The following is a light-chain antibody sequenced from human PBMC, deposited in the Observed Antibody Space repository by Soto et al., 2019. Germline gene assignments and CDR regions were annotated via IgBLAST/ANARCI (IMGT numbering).Light chain of an antibody. J-gene: IGKJ4*01. CDR1: RSLLHTSYNNNY. Sequence: DIVMTQSPDSLAVSLGERATINCESSRSLLHTSYNNNYLAWYQQKRGQPPRLLFYWASTREYGVPDRFSANGSGTDFTLTISSLQAKDVAVYYCQQYYSPPPTFGGGTKVEIK. CDR3: QQYYSPPPT. CDR2: WAS. V-gene: IGKV4-1*01.